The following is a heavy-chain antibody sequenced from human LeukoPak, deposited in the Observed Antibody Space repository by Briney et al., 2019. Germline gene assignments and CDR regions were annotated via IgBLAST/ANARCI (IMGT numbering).Heavy chain of an antibody. V-gene: IGHV4-39*02. D-gene: IGHD1-1*01. Sequence: SETLSLTCTVSGGSISSSSYYWGWIRQPPGKGLEWIGSIYYSGSTYHNPSLKSRVTISVDTSKNQFSLKLSSVTAADTAVYYCARDIGYGSGMDVWGKGTTVTVSS. CDR1: GGSISSSSYY. CDR2: IYYSGST. CDR3: ARDIGYGSGMDV. J-gene: IGHJ6*03.